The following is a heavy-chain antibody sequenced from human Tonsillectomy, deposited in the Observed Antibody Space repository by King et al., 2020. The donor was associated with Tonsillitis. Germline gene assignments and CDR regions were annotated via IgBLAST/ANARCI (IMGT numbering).Heavy chain of an antibody. CDR1: GYTFIGYY. Sequence: VQLVESGAEVKKPGASVTVSCKTSGYTFIGYYLHWVRQAPGQGLEWMGWIYPNTGDTNIAQRFQGRVTMARDTSITTAYMERKSLRSDGTAMYYSTGREGSSSVYFLAYGGQGSLTTVSS. J-gene: IGHJ4*02. D-gene: IGHD6-13*01. V-gene: IGHV1-2*02. CDR3: TGREGSSSVYFLAY. CDR2: IYPNTGDT.